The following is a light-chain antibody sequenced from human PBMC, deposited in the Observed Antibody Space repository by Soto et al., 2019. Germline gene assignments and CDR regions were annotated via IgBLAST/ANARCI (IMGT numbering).Light chain of an antibody. J-gene: IGKJ1*01. CDR2: LGS. CDR1: QSRLHSNGYNF. Sequence: VRTQSPLSLPFTPGDPASISCRSSQSRLHSNGYNFLNWYLQKPGQSPQLLIFLGSNRASGVPDRFSGSGSGTDFTLKISRVEAEDVGVYYCMQGLQTWTFGQGTKVEIK. CDR3: MQGLQTWT. V-gene: IGKV2-28*01.